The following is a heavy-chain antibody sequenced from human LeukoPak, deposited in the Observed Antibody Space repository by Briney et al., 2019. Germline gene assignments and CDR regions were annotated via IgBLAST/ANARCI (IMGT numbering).Heavy chain of an antibody. CDR2: TYNSSRWYN. V-gene: IGHV6-1*01. CDR1: GDSVSSKSVA. CDR3: ARLGGDVDY. J-gene: IGHJ4*02. Sequence: SQTLSLTCAISGDSVSSKSVAWKWIRQSPSRGLEWLGRTYNSSRWYNGYAASVKSRINITPATSNSQFSLQLTSVTPADTAVYYCARLGGDVDYWGQGTLVTVSS. D-gene: IGHD2-21*02.